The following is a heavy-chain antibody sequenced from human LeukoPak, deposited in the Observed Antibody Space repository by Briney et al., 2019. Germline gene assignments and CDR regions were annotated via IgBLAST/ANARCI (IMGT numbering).Heavy chain of an antibody. V-gene: IGHV1-2*02. CDR1: GYTFTGYY. D-gene: IGHD3-9*01. Sequence: ASVKVSCKASGYTFTGYYMHWVRQAPGQGLEWMGWINPNSGGTNYAQKFQGRVTMTRDTSISTAYMELSRLRSDDTAVYYCATPLVGYDILTGWGQGTLVTVSS. CDR2: INPNSGGT. CDR3: ATPLVGYDILTG. J-gene: IGHJ4*02.